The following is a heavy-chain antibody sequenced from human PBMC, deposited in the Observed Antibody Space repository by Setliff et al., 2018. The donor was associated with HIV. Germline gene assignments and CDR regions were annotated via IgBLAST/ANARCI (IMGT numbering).Heavy chain of an antibody. D-gene: IGHD3-22*01. CDR1: GGSFSGYY. V-gene: IGHV4-34*01. J-gene: IGHJ4*02. Sequence: SETLSLTCAVYGGSFSGYYWTWIRQPPGKGLEWIGEITHSGSTNYNPSLETRVTISVDTSKNQFSLKLSSVTAADTAVYYCARGRRRLNYYDSSGYYPGLFYWGQGTLGTVSS. CDR2: ITHSGST. CDR3: ARGRRRLNYYDSSGYYPGLFY.